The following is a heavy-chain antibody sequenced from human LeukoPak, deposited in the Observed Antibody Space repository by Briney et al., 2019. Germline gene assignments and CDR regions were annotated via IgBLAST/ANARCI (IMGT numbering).Heavy chain of an antibody. CDR3: ARKETGNYFDF. CDR2: INPNTDVT. V-gene: IGHV1-2*02. D-gene: IGHD3-10*01. Sequence: ASVKVSCKTSGYSFTDYYMHWVRQAPGHGLEWMGWINPNTDVTNSAQKFQGRVTMTRDTSISTVYMELFRLTSDDTAVYYCARKETGNYFDFWGQGTPVTVST. CDR1: GYSFTDYY. J-gene: IGHJ4*02.